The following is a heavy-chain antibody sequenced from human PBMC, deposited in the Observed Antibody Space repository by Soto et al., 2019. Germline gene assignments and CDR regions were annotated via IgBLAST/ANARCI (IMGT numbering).Heavy chain of an antibody. J-gene: IGHJ6*02. CDR1: GYTFTSYA. V-gene: IGHV1-3*01. CDR2: INAGNGNT. D-gene: IGHD1-20*01. CDR3: AGSHINSYYYYGMDV. Sequence: QVQLVQSGAEVKKPGASVKVSCKASGYTFTSYAMHWVRQAPGQRLEWMGWINAGNGNTKYSQKFQGRVTITRDTSASTAHMELSNLRSEDTAVYYCAGSHINSYYYYGMDVWGQGTTVTVSS.